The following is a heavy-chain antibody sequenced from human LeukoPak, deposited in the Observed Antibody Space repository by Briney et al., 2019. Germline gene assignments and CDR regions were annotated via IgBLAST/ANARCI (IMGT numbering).Heavy chain of an antibody. CDR2: INTNTGNP. CDR1: GGTFSSYA. V-gene: IGHV7-4-1*02. J-gene: IGHJ4*02. CDR3: ARVGYFDWLLSPYFDY. D-gene: IGHD3-9*01. Sequence: ASVKVSCKASGGTFSSYAISWVRQAPGQGLEWMGGINTNTGNPTYAQGFTGRFVFSLDTSVSTAYLQISSLKAEDTAIYYCARVGYFDWLLSPYFDYWGQGTLVTVSS.